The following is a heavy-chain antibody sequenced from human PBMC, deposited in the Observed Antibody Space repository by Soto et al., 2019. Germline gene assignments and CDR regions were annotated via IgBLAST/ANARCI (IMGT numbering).Heavy chain of an antibody. D-gene: IGHD3-9*01. CDR1: GGSISSSSGY. Sequence: QLQLQESGPGLVKPSETLSLTCTVSGGSISSSSGYWGWIRQPPGKGLERIGSIYYSGTTYYKPSLKSRVPISVETSKNQFSLKLSSVTAADTAMYYCARPRGGYLGAFDIWGQGTMVTVSS. CDR3: ARPRGGYLGAFDI. J-gene: IGHJ3*02. CDR2: IYYSGTT. V-gene: IGHV4-39*01.